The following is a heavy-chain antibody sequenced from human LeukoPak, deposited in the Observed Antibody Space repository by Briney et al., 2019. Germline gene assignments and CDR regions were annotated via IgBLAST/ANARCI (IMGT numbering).Heavy chain of an antibody. J-gene: IGHJ4*02. V-gene: IGHV5-51*01. D-gene: IGHD6-19*01. CDR2: IYPDDSDT. CDR1: GYSFTSYW. CDR3: ARQRRSSGWPNDY. Sequence: AESLDISCKGSGYSFTSYWIAWVRQMPGKGLEWMGIIYPDDSDTRYSPSFQGQVTITADKSISTDYLQWSSLKASDNAMYYCARQRRSSGWPNDYWGQGTLVSVPS.